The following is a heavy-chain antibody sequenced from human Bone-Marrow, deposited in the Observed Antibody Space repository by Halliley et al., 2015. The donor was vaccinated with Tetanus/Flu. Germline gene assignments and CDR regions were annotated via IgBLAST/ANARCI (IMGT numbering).Heavy chain of an antibody. D-gene: IGHD5-12*01. CDR3: ARGGYSGYNPYFDN. Sequence: LEWVGNIHYSGSTDSHPSLESRVTISVDTSKNQFSLNLSSVTAADTAVYYCARGGYSGYNPYFDNWGQGTLVTVSS. V-gene: IGHV4-59*09. CDR2: IHYSGST. J-gene: IGHJ4*02.